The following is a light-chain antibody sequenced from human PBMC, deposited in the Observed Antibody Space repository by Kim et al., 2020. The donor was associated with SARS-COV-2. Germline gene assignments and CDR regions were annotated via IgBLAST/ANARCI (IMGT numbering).Light chain of an antibody. J-gene: IGKJ5*01. Sequence: ASVGDRVTTTCLASQDIRNDLGWYQQNPGRAPKRLIYGASSLQSGVPSRFSGSGSGTEFTLTISSVQPEDFATYFCLQHSTYPITFGQGTRLEIK. CDR2: GAS. V-gene: IGKV1-17*01. CDR3: LQHSTYPIT. CDR1: QDIRND.